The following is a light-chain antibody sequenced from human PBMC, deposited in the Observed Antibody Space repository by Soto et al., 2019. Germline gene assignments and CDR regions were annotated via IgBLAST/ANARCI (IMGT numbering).Light chain of an antibody. CDR3: SSYAGNYNLL. Sequence: QSALTQPPSASGSPGQSVTIACTGTSSDVGAYNYVSWYQQHPGKATKLMIYEVTKRPSGVPDRFSGSKSGNTASLTVSGLQAEDDADYYCSSYAGNYNLLFGEGTKLTVL. J-gene: IGLJ2*01. V-gene: IGLV2-8*01. CDR1: SSDVGAYNY. CDR2: EVT.